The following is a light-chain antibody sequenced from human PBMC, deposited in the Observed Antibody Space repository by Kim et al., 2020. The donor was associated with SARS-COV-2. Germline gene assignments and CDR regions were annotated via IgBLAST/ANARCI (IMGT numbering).Light chain of an antibody. CDR2: DVS. Sequence: QSALTQPASVSGPPGQSITISCTGSGSDVGGYKYVTWYQQHPGKAPKIIIYDVSERPSGVSNRFSGSKSGNTASLTISGLQAEDEGDYYCTSFTSRRTYVFGTVTKVTVL. V-gene: IGLV2-14*01. J-gene: IGLJ1*01. CDR3: TSFTSRRTYV. CDR1: GSDVGGYKY.